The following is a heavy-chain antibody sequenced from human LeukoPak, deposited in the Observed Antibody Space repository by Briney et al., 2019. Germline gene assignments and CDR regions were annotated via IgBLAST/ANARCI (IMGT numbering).Heavy chain of an antibody. Sequence: SGRSLRLSCVASGFIFSTSAMHWVRQAPGKGLEWVAVISYDGSKKYYAESVKGRFTISRDNSKNTLYLQVNSLRAEDTAVYYCAKDWAGNGGFDYWGQGTLVTVSS. D-gene: IGHD4-23*01. CDR3: AKDWAGNGGFDY. CDR2: ISYDGSKK. CDR1: GFIFSTSA. J-gene: IGHJ4*02. V-gene: IGHV3-30*18.